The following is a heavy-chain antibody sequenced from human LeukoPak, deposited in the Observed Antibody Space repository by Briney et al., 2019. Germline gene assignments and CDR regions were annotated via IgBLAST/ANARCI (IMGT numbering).Heavy chain of an antibody. CDR3: ARATRTTYYDILTGYYDY. J-gene: IGHJ4*02. D-gene: IGHD3-9*01. CDR2: INPSVGST. Sequence: ASVKVSCKASGYTFTSYYMHWVRQAPGQGLEWMGIINPSVGSTSYAQKSQGRVTMTRDTSTSTVYMELSSLRSEDTAVYYCARATRTTYYDILTGYYDYWGQGTLVTVSS. V-gene: IGHV1-46*01. CDR1: GYTFTSYY.